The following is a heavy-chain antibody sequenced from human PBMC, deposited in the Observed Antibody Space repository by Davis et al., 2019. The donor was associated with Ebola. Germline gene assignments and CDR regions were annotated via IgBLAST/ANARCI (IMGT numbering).Heavy chain of an antibody. J-gene: IGHJ4*02. CDR2: IRSKANSYAT. CDR3: TMSAMIDY. V-gene: IGHV3-73*01. D-gene: IGHD2-21*01. CDR1: GFTFSGSA. Sequence: GKSLKISCAASGFTFSGSAMHWVRQASGKGLEWVGRIRSKANSYATAYAASVKGRFTISRDDSKNTAYLQMNSLKTEDTAVYYCTMSAMIDYWGQGTLVTVSS.